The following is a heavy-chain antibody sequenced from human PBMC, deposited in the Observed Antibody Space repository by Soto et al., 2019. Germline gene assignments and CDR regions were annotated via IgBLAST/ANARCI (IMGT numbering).Heavy chain of an antibody. D-gene: IGHD6-6*01. CDR1: GGSFSGFS. Sequence: SETLSLTCAVYGGSFSGFSWRWIRQSPGKGLEWIGEINRTGGIDYNPSLKSRVTLSLDTSKKQFSLKLTSMTAADTAVYYCARGDSSVAARSPDYWGRGTLVTLSS. V-gene: IGHV4-34*01. J-gene: IGHJ4*02. CDR3: ARGDSSVAARSPDY. CDR2: INRTGGI.